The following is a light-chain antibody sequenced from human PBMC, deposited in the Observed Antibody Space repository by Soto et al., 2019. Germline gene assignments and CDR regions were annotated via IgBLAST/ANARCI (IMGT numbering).Light chain of an antibody. CDR3: QHTYTTPIT. V-gene: IGKV1-39*01. J-gene: IGKJ5*01. Sequence: DIQMTQSPSSLSASVGDRVTITCRASQSISTYLNWYQQKPGKAPKLLIYHSSTLQSGVPSRFSGSGSGTDFTLTISSLQPEDFATYYCQHTYTTPITFGQGTRPEIK. CDR1: QSISTY. CDR2: HSS.